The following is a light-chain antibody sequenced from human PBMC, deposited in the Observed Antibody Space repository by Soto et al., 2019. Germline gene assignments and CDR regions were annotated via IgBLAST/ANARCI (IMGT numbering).Light chain of an antibody. CDR1: SGHSSYA. J-gene: IGLJ2*01. Sequence: QLVLTQSPSASASLGASVKLTCTLSSGHSSYAIAWHQQQPEKGPRYLMKLNSDGSHSKGDGIPDRFSGSSSGAERYLTISSLQSEDEADYYCQTCGSGIRVVFGGGTKLTVL. V-gene: IGLV4-69*01. CDR2: LNSDGSH. CDR3: QTCGSGIRVV.